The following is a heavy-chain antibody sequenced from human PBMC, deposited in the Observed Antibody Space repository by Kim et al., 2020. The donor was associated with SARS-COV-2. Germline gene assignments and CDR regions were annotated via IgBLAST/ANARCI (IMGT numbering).Heavy chain of an antibody. V-gene: IGHV3-23*03. D-gene: IGHD6-19*01. J-gene: IGHJ6*01. CDR3: AKGGYRRLDRHYYYDM. Sequence: GGSLRLSCAASGFTFSSYAMSWVRQAPGKGLEWVSVIYSGGSRTYYEDSVRGWSTSCRDSYNTPQRQLINSLRDETTADYYCAKGGYRRLDRHYYYDM. CDR1: GFTFSSYA. CDR2: IYSGGSRT.